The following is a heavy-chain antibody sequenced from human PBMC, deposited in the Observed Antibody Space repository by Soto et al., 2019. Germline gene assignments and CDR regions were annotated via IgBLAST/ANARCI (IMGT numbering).Heavy chain of an antibody. V-gene: IGHV3-23*01. Sequence: GGSLRLSCAASGFTFSSYAMSWVRQAPGKGLEWVSAISGSGGSTYYADSVKGRFTISRDNSKNTLYLQMNSLRAEDTAVYYCAKVDYYDSSGYYGYFQHWGQGTLVTVSS. D-gene: IGHD3-22*01. J-gene: IGHJ1*01. CDR2: ISGSGGST. CDR3: AKVDYYDSSGYYGYFQH. CDR1: GFTFSSYA.